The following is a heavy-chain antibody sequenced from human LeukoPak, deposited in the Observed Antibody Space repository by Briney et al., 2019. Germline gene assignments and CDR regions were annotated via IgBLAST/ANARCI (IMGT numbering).Heavy chain of an antibody. J-gene: IGHJ4*02. V-gene: IGHV3-7*02. D-gene: IGHD5-12*01. CDR3: ARPYDSNRDHSGYGY. CDR2: INQDGDEK. CDR1: GFTFSNYW. Sequence: GGSLRLSCATSGFTFSNYWMSWVRQAPGQGLEWVANINQDGDEKYYVDSVKGRFSISRNNAKNSVDLQMHSLGAEDTALYYCARPYDSNRDHSGYGYWGRGTLVTVSS.